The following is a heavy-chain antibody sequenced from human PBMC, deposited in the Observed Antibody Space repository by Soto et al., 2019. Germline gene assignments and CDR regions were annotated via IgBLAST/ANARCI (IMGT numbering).Heavy chain of an antibody. Sequence: GESLKISCKGSGYSFAGYWITWVRQKPGKGLEWMGRIDPSDSQTYYSPSFRGHVTISATKSITTVFLQWSSLRASDTAMYYCARGPIAAAGGYYHYYGMDVWGQGTTVTVS. J-gene: IGHJ6*02. CDR1: GYSFAGYW. V-gene: IGHV5-10-1*01. CDR3: ARGPIAAAGGYYHYYGMDV. CDR2: IDPSDSQT. D-gene: IGHD6-13*01.